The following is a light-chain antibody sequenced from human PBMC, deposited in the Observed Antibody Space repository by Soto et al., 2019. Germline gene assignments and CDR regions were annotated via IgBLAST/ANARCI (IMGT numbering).Light chain of an antibody. CDR3: QQYGSSPLT. J-gene: IGKJ4*01. CDR2: GAS. Sequence: EIVLTQAPCTLSLSPGERATLSCRASQSVRSGSLAWYQQEPGQAPRLLIYGASNRATGIPDKFSGSGSGTDFSLTISRLEPEDSAVYYCQQYGSSPLTFGGGPKVDIK. CDR1: QSVRSGS. V-gene: IGKV3-20*01.